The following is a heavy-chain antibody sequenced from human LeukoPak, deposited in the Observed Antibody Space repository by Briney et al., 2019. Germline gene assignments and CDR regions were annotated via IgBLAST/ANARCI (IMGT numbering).Heavy chain of an antibody. V-gene: IGHV1-2*02. D-gene: IGHD3-10*01. Sequence: ASVKVSCKVSGYTLTELSMHWVRQAPGKGLEWMGWINPNSGVTNYAQKFQGRVTMTRDTSISTAYIELSRLRSDDTAVYYCARDRDPSSPYDAFDIWGQGTMVTVSS. CDR2: INPNSGVT. CDR1: GYTLTELS. CDR3: ARDRDPSSPYDAFDI. J-gene: IGHJ3*02.